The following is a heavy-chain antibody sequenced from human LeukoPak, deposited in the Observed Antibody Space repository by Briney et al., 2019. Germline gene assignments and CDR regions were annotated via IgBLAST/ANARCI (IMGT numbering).Heavy chain of an antibody. J-gene: IGHJ4*02. D-gene: IGHD4-17*01. CDR1: GFIFNDYD. V-gene: IGHV3-48*01. CDR3: VGFGDDPGL. Sequence: GGSLRLSCAASGFIFNDYDMHGVRQGTGRGLDWVSYISGNSGTIHYADSVRGRFTISIDNVKKSLYLQMNSLRAEDTALYYCVGFGDDPGLCGQGTVVTVSS. CDR2: ISGNSGTI.